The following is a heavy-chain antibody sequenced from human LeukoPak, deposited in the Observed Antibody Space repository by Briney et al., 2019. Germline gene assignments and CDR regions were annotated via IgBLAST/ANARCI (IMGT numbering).Heavy chain of an antibody. V-gene: IGHV4-39*07. J-gene: IGHJ5*02. Sequence: PSETLSLTCSVSGDSITGYYWGWIRQPPGKGLEWIGSIYYSGSTYYNPSLKSRVTISVDTSKNQFSLKLSSVTAADTAVYYCARDGRWLQLYWFDPWGQGTLVTVSS. D-gene: IGHD5-24*01. CDR3: ARDGRWLQLYWFDP. CDR2: IYYSGST. CDR1: GDSITGYY.